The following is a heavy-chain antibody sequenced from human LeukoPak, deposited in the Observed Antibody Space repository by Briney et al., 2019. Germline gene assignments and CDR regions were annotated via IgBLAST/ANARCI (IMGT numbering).Heavy chain of an antibody. V-gene: IGHV3-53*01. D-gene: IGHD6-13*01. CDR1: GFIVSSNY. CDR3: ARAAYSSTWYSRYFDL. Sequence: PGGSLRLSCAASGFIVSSNYMSWVRQAPGKGLEWVAVIYSGGGRNYADSVKGRFTISRDNSKNTVYLQMNSLRAEDTAVYYCARAAYSSTWYSRYFDLWGRGTLVTVSS. CDR2: IYSGGGR. J-gene: IGHJ2*01.